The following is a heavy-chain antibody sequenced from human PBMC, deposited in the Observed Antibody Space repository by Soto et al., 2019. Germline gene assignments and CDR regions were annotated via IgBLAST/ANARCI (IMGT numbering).Heavy chain of an antibody. V-gene: IGHV1-58*01. CDR1: GPTFTSSA. J-gene: IGHJ6*02. CDR3: AAAAPMVYFGYYYGMDV. CDR2: IVVGSGNT. D-gene: IGHD2-8*01. Sequence: QMQLVQSGPEVKKPGTSVKVSCKASGPTFTSSAVQWVRQARGQRLEWIGWIVVGSGNTNYAQKFQEGVTITRNMSTSTADMELSSLRSEDTVVYDCAAAAPMVYFGYYYGMDVWGQGTTVTVSS.